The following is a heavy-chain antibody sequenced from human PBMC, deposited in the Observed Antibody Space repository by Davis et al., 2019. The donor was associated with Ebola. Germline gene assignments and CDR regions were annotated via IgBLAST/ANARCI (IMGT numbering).Heavy chain of an antibody. CDR1: GFTFSTYS. D-gene: IGHD3-16*02. Sequence: GESLKISCAASGFTFSTYSMNWVRQAPGKGLEWVSSISSSSSYRYYADSVKGRFTISRDNSMNTVYLQMNSLTGEDTAVYYCVNPLYYYYNMDVWGKGTTVTVSS. V-gene: IGHV3-21*04. J-gene: IGHJ6*03. CDR3: VNPLYYYYNMDV. CDR2: ISSSSSYR.